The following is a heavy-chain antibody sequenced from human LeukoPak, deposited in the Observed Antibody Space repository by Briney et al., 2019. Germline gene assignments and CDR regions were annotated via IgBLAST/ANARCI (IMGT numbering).Heavy chain of an antibody. J-gene: IGHJ5*02. CDR3: ARGPTYYDFWSGYPRKENWFDP. CDR2: INHSGST. Sequence: SETLSLTCAVYGGSFSGYYWSWIRQPPGKGLEWIGEINHSGSTNYKPSLKSRVTISVDTSKNQFSLKLSSVTAADTAVYYCARGPTYYDFWSGYPRKENWFDPWGQGTLVTVSS. V-gene: IGHV4-34*01. CDR1: GGSFSGYY. D-gene: IGHD3-3*01.